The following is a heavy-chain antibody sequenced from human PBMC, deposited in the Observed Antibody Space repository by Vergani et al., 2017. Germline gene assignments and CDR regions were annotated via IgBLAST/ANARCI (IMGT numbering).Heavy chain of an antibody. CDR3: AKDITFGGSSDAFDI. CDR1: GFTFSSYS. CDR2: ISSSSSTI. D-gene: IGHD1-26*01. J-gene: IGHJ3*02. V-gene: IGHV3-48*04. Sequence: EVQLVESGGGLVQPGGSLRLSCAASGFTFSSYSMNWVRQAPGKGLEWVSYISSSSSTIYYADSVKGRFTISRDNAKNSLYLQMNSLRAEDTALYYCAKDITFGGSSDAFDIWGQGTMVTVSS.